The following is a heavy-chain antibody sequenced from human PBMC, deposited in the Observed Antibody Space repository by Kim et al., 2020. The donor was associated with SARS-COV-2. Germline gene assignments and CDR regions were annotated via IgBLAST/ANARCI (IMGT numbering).Heavy chain of an antibody. D-gene: IGHD6-13*01. V-gene: IGHV3-21*01. J-gene: IGHJ4*02. CDR3: ARADSSRQWAFDY. Sequence: ADSVKGRYTISRDNAKHSLYLQMNSLRAEDTAVYYCARADSSRQWAFDYWGQGTLVTVSS.